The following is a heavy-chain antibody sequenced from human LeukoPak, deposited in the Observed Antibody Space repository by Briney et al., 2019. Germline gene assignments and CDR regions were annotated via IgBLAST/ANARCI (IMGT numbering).Heavy chain of an antibody. CDR3: ARLVWGTDRYFDL. CDR2: IKQDATAK. D-gene: IGHD3-16*01. Sequence: GGSLRLSCAASGFTFSGWMSWLRQAPGKGLEWVANIKQDATAKYYVDSVKGRSTISRDNAKNSLYLDMNSLRAEDTAVYYCARLVWGTDRYFDLWGQGTLVTVSS. V-gene: IGHV3-7*01. J-gene: IGHJ4*02. CDR1: GFTFSGW.